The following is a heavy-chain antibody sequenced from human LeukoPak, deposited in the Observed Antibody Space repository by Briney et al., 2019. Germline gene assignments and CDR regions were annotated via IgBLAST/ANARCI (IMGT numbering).Heavy chain of an antibody. V-gene: IGHV4-59*08. J-gene: IGHJ4*02. Sequence: PSETLSLTCTVSGDSISSYYWSWIRQPPGKGLEWIGYIYYSGSTNYNPSLKSRVTISVDTSKNQFSLELSSVTAADTAVYYCARRNVYSSSWDYFDYWGQGTLVTVSS. D-gene: IGHD6-13*01. CDR3: ARRNVYSSSWDYFDY. CDR1: GDSISSYY. CDR2: IYYSGST.